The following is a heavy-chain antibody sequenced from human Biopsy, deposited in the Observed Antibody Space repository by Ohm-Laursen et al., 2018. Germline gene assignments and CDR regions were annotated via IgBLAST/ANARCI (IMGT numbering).Heavy chain of an antibody. Sequence: SQTLSLTCAVSGYSISTGYWWGWIRQSPGKGLQWIGSIHHTGTSYYNPSLNSRVTISLDTSKNRFSLKLTSVTAADTAVYYCTKEAVYESGRKPYYFDYWGQGTLVTVSS. J-gene: IGHJ4*02. V-gene: IGHV4-38-2*01. CDR3: TKEAVYESGRKPYYFDY. CDR2: IHHTGTS. CDR1: GYSISTGYW. D-gene: IGHD3-10*01.